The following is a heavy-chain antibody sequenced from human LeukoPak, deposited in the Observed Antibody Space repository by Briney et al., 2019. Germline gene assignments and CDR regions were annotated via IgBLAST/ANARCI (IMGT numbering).Heavy chain of an antibody. CDR3: AKDLDGNDYGGILTEY. Sequence: GGSLRLSCAASGFTFSSYGMHWVRQAPGKGLEWVAVISYDGSNKYYADSVKGRFTISRDNSKNTLYLQMNSLRAEDTAVYYCAKDLDGNDYGGILTEYWGQGTLVTVSS. CDR1: GFTFSSYG. D-gene: IGHD4-23*01. J-gene: IGHJ4*02. V-gene: IGHV3-30*18. CDR2: ISYDGSNK.